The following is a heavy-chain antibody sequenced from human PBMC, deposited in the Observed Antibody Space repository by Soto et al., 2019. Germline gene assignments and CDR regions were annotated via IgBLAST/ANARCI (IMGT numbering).Heavy chain of an antibody. D-gene: IGHD7-27*01. J-gene: IGHJ4*02. CDR1: GFALSNYW. Sequence: EVQLVESGGGLVQPGESLRLSCVASGFALSNYWINWVRQAPGKGLEWVANIKQDGSEKNYVDSVKGRFTISRANARNSLYLQMNSLRAEATAAYDCATETSTWGCWGQGTLVTVSS. V-gene: IGHV3-7*05. CDR3: ATETSTWGC. CDR2: IKQDGSEK.